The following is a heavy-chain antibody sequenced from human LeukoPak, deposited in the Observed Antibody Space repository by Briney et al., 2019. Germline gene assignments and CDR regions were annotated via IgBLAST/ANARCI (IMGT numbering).Heavy chain of an antibody. V-gene: IGHV3-23*01. Sequence: SGGSLRLSCAASGFTFSSYAMSWVRQAPGKGLEWVSAIGGSGGSTYYADSVKGRFTISRDNSKNTLYLQMNSLRAEDTAVYYCAKGGVWFPGGDGMDVWGKGTTVTVSS. D-gene: IGHD3-10*01. J-gene: IGHJ6*04. CDR2: IGGSGGST. CDR3: AKGGVWFPGGDGMDV. CDR1: GFTFSSYA.